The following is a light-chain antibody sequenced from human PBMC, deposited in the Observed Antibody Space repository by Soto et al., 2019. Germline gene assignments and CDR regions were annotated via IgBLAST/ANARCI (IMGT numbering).Light chain of an antibody. Sequence: GDRVTITCRASQSISSWLAWYQQKPGKAPKFLIYDASNLESGVPSRFSGSGSGTEFTLTISSLQPDDFATYYCQQYNVYSTFGGGTKVDIK. V-gene: IGKV1-5*01. CDR1: QSISSW. CDR3: QQYNVYST. CDR2: DAS. J-gene: IGKJ4*01.